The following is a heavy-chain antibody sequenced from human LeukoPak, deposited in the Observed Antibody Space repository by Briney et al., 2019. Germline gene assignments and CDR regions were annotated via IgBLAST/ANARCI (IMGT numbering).Heavy chain of an antibody. CDR3: ARDRRSMVRGVITPNFDY. V-gene: IGHV1-18*01. CDR2: ISAYNGNT. J-gene: IGHJ4*02. CDR1: GYTFTSYG. D-gene: IGHD3-10*01. Sequence: GASVKVSCKASGYTFTSYGISWVRQAPGRGLEWMGWISAYNGNTNYAQKLQGRVTMTTDTSTSTAYMELRSLRSDDTAVYYCARDRRSMVRGVITPNFDYWGQGTLVTVSS.